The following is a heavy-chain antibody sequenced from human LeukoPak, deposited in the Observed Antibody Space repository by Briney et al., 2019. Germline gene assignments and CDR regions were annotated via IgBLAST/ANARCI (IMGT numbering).Heavy chain of an antibody. D-gene: IGHD5-12*01. J-gene: IGHJ6*03. CDR2: IRQDGSEK. V-gene: IGHV3-7*01. CDR3: ANSGYDSVGDYYYYYMDV. CDR1: GFTFTTYW. Sequence: TGGSLRLSCAASGFTFTTYWMSWVRQAPGKGLEWVANIRQDGSEKYYVDSVKGRFTISRDNAKNSLYLQMNSLRAEDTAVYYCANSGYDSVGDYYYYYMDVWGKGTTVTVSS.